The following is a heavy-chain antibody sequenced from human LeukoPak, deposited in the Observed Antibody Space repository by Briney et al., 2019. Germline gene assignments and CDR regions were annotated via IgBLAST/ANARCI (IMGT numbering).Heavy chain of an antibody. Sequence: GASVKVSCKASGYTFTSYDINWVRQATGQGLEWMGWMNPNSGGTSYAQKFQGRVTMTRDTSISTAYMELSRLRSDDTAVYYCARTKQTTVFFDYWGQGTLVTVSS. CDR1: GYTFTSYD. CDR3: ARTKQTTVFFDY. CDR2: MNPNSGGT. J-gene: IGHJ4*02. V-gene: IGHV1-2*02. D-gene: IGHD4-17*01.